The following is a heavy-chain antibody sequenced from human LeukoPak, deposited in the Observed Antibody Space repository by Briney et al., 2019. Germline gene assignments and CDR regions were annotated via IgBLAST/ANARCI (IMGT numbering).Heavy chain of an antibody. CDR1: GFTFSSYG. D-gene: IGHD4-23*01. CDR3: AKRYYGGNSYYYYYMDV. Sequence: GGSLRLSCTASGFTFSSYGMHWVRQAPAKGLEWVAFIRYDGSNKYYADSVKGRFTISRDNSKNRLYLQMNSLRAEDTAVYYCAKRYYGGNSYYYYYMDVWGKGTTVTFSS. CDR2: IRYDGSNK. J-gene: IGHJ6*03. V-gene: IGHV3-30*02.